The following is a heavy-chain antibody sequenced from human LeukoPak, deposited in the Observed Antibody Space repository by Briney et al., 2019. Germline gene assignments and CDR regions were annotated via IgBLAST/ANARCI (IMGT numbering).Heavy chain of an antibody. V-gene: IGHV4-34*01. CDR2: INHSGTT. CDR1: GGSFSGYY. CDR3: ARKIISPTYYDFWSGYRYDAFDI. J-gene: IGHJ3*02. D-gene: IGHD3-3*01. Sequence: SETLSLTCAVYGGSFSGYYWSWVRQPPGKGLEWIGEINHSGTTNSNPPLKSRVTISVDTSKNQFSLKLSSVTAADTAVYYCARKIISPTYYDFWSGYRYDAFDIWGQGTMVPSPQ.